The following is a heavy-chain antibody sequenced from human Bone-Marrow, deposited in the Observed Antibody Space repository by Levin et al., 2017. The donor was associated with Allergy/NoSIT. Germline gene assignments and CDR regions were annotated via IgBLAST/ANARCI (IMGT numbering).Heavy chain of an antibody. Sequence: ASVKVSCKTSGYTFTTYGISWVRQAPGQGLEYMGWISPYNGNTNYAQKFQGRVTMTADTSTDTGYMELRDLKSDDTAVYYCARDQGIQLWMDYWGKGTPVTVSS. V-gene: IGHV1-18*01. CDR3: ARDQGIQLWMDY. J-gene: IGHJ4*02. CDR2: ISPYNGNT. D-gene: IGHD1-1*01. CDR1: GYTFTTYG.